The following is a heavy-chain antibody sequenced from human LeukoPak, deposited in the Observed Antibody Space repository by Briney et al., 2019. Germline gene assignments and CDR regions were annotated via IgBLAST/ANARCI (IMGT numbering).Heavy chain of an antibody. V-gene: IGHV4-34*01. CDR1: GGSFSGYY. CDR2: INHSGST. D-gene: IGHD6-13*01. Sequence: SETLSLTCAVYGGSFSGYYWSWIRQPPGKGLEWMGEINHSGSTNYNPSLKSRVTISVDTSKNQFSLKLSSVTAADTAVYYCARGRWVGSSWYSAARNWFDPWGQGTLVTVSS. J-gene: IGHJ5*02. CDR3: ARGRWVGSSWYSAARNWFDP.